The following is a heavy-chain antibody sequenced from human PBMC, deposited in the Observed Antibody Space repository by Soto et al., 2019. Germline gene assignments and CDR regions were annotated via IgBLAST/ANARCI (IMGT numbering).Heavy chain of an antibody. CDR3: PRDPRPPISAHPTDDFDL. J-gene: IGHJ3*01. Sequence: QVQLQESGPELETPWETLSLTCTVSGGSISSYYWSWIRQPAGKGLEWFGRIYPSGSTNYNPSLKSRVTMSVDTSKNQFSRNLSAVTAADTAVYYCPRDPRPPISAHPTDDFDLRGPGTMGTVSS. D-gene: IGHD6-6*01. CDR2: IYPSGST. V-gene: IGHV4-4*07. CDR1: GGSISSYY.